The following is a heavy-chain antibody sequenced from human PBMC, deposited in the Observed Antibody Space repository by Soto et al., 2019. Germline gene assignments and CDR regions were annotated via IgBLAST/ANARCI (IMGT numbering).Heavy chain of an antibody. J-gene: IGHJ6*03. CDR2: IRSKAYGGTT. Sequence: GGSLRLSCTASGFTFGDDAMSWFRQAPGKGLEWVGFIRSKAYGGTTEYAASVKGRVTMTRNTSISTAYMELSSLRSEDTAVYYCARGLGSVGYYYYYMDVWGKGTTVTVSS. CDR3: ARGLGSVGYYYYYMDV. CDR1: GFTFGDDA. D-gene: IGHD6-25*01. V-gene: IGHV3-49*03.